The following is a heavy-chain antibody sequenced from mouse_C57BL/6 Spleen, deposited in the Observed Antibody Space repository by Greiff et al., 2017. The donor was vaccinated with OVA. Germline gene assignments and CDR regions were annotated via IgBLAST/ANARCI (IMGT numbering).Heavy chain of an antibody. J-gene: IGHJ4*01. CDR1: GFSLTSYG. CDR2: IWGDGST. D-gene: IGHD1-1*01. V-gene: IGHV2-3*01. CDR3: AATAFSYAMDY. Sequence: VMLVESGPGLVAPSQSLSITCTASGFSLTSYGVSWVRQPPGKGLEWLGVIWGDGSTNYHSALISSLSISKDNSKSQVFLRLNSLQTDDTATYYCAATAFSYAMDYWGQGTSVTVSS.